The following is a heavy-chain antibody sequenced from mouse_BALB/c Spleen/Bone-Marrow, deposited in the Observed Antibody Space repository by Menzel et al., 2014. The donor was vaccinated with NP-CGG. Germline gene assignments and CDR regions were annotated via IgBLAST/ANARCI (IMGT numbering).Heavy chain of an antibody. J-gene: IGHJ3*01. Sequence: EVKLMESGGGLVKSGGSLKLSCAASGFTFSNYGMSWVRHTPEKRLEWVATISGGGSYTFYSDSVKGRFTISRDNAKNNLYLQLSSLRSEDTALYYCARHAYYDQTEVSFVYWGQGTLVTVSA. CDR1: GFTFSNYG. V-gene: IGHV5-9-2*01. CDR2: ISGGGSYT. CDR3: ARHAYYDQTEVSFVY. D-gene: IGHD2-4*01.